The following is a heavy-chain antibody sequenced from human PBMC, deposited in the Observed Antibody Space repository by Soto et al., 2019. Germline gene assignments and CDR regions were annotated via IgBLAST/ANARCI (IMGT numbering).Heavy chain of an antibody. Sequence: SETLSLTCTVSGGSISSYYWTWIRQPPGKGLEWIGYIYYSGSTNYNPSLKSRVTISVDTSKNQFSLKLSSVTAADTAVYYCVRPYCNTGSCYPPHDAFGIWGQGTMVTVSS. J-gene: IGHJ3*02. V-gene: IGHV4-59*01. D-gene: IGHD2-15*01. CDR1: GGSISSYY. CDR2: IYYSGST. CDR3: VRPYCNTGSCYPPHDAFGI.